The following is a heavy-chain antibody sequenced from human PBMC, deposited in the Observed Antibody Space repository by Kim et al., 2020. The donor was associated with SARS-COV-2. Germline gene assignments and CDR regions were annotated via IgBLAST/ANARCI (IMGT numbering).Heavy chain of an antibody. Sequence: SLKSRVTISIDTSKNQFSLNLSSVTAADTAVYYCARGTYDYVWGSYRYVYWGQGTLVTVSS. V-gene: IGHV4-59*09. CDR3: ARGTYDYVWGSYRYVY. D-gene: IGHD3-16*02. J-gene: IGHJ4*02.